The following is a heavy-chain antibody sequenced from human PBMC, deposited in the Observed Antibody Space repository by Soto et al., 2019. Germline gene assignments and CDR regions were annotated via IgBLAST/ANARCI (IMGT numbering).Heavy chain of an antibody. CDR2: ISYDGSNK. Sequence: QVQLVESGGGVVQPGRSLRLSCAASGFTFSSYAMHWVRQAPGKGLEWVAVISYDGSNKYYADSVKGRFTISRDNSKNTLYLQMNSLRAEDTAVYYCASEDAFDLWGQGTMVTVSS. CDR3: ASEDAFDL. CDR1: GFTFSSYA. J-gene: IGHJ3*01. V-gene: IGHV3-30-3*01.